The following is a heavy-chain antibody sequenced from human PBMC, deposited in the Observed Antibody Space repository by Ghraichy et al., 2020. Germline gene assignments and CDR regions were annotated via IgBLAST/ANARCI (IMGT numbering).Heavy chain of an antibody. Sequence: LSLTCAASGFTFSGSAMHWVRQASGKGLEWVGRIRSKANSYATAYAASVKGRFTISRDDSKNTAYLQMNSLKTEDTAVYYCTRKPYSNYELVYYGMDVWGQGTTVTVSS. CDR2: IRSKANSYAT. J-gene: IGHJ6*02. CDR3: TRKPYSNYELVYYGMDV. D-gene: IGHD4-11*01. V-gene: IGHV3-73*01. CDR1: GFTFSGSA.